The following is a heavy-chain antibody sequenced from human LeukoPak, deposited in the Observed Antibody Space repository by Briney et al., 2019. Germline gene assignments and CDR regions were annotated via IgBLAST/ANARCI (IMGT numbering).Heavy chain of an antibody. Sequence: GGSLRLSCAASGFIFSEYWMNWVRQAPGKGLEWVTNIKQDGSEKYYVDSVKGRFTISRDNAKNSLYLQMNSLRAEDTAVYYCGRGGGNFDYWAQGTLVTVSS. CDR3: GRGGGNFDY. J-gene: IGHJ4*02. CDR1: GFIFSEYW. V-gene: IGHV3-7*04. CDR2: IKQDGSEK. D-gene: IGHD3-16*01.